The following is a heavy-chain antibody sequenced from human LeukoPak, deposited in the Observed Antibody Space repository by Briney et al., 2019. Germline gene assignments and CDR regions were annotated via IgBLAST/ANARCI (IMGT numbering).Heavy chain of an antibody. Sequence: GASVKVSCKASGYTFTSYGISWVRQAPGQGLEWMGWISAYNGNTNYAQKLQGRVTMTTDTSTSTAYMELRSLRSDDTAVYYCARVGVPSGSYYYYGMDVWGQGTTVTVSS. CDR1: GYTFTSYG. D-gene: IGHD3-10*01. CDR3: ARVGVPSGSYYYYGMDV. CDR2: ISAYNGNT. J-gene: IGHJ6*02. V-gene: IGHV1-18*01.